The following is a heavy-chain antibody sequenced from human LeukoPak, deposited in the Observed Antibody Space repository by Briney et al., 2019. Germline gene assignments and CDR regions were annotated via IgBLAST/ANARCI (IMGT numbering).Heavy chain of an antibody. D-gene: IGHD2-2*01. CDR1: GGSIGSSSYY. V-gene: IGHV4-39*01. CDR3: ARHGGIYCSSTSCYPDY. CDR2: IYYSGST. J-gene: IGHJ4*02. Sequence: PSETLSLTCTVSGGSIGSSSYYWGWIRQPPGKGLEWIGSIYYSGSTYYNPSLKSRVTISVDTSKNQFSLKLSSVTAADTAVYYCARHGGIYCSSTSCYPDYWGQGTLVTVSS.